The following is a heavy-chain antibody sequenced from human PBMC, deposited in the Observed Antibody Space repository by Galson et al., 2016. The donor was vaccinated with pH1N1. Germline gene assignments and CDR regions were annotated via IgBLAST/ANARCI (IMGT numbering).Heavy chain of an antibody. CDR1: GVSISGYY. CDR2: IYYNGHT. J-gene: IGHJ3*02. Sequence: ETLSLTCSVSGVSISGYYWGWIRQSPGKGLDYVGYIYYNGHTNYSPSLKSRVTMSLDMSKNQFSLKLTSVTAADTAVYFCARSGSRYGADAFDMWGQGTTVTVSS. V-gene: IGHV4-59*01. D-gene: IGHD5-18*01. CDR3: ARSGSRYGADAFDM.